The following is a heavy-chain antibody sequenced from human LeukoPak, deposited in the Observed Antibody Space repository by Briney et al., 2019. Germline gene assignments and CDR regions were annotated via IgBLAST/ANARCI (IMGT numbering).Heavy chain of an antibody. J-gene: IGHJ4*02. Sequence: GGSLRLSCVVSGFTFSNYGMNWVRQAPGKGLEWVSGISGSGGFTYYADSVKGRFTISRDNSKNTLYLQMNSLRGDDTAVYYCAKGGSSWSEIDYWGQGSLVTVSS. CDR2: ISGSGGFT. CDR1: GFTFSNYG. D-gene: IGHD6-13*01. V-gene: IGHV3-23*01. CDR3: AKGGSSWSEIDY.